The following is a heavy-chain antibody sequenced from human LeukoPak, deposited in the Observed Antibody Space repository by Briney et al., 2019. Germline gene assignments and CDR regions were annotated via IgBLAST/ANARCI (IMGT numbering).Heavy chain of an antibody. CDR1: GGSISRSDYY. J-gene: IGHJ3*02. Sequence: SETLSLTCTVSGGSISRSDYYWSWIRQPPGKGLEWIGYIYYSGSTYYNPSLKSRVTISVDTSKNQFSLKLSSVTAADTAVYYCARDLNGYGNFDIWGQGTMVTVSS. D-gene: IGHD2-8*01. V-gene: IGHV4-30-4*08. CDR3: ARDLNGYGNFDI. CDR2: IYYSGST.